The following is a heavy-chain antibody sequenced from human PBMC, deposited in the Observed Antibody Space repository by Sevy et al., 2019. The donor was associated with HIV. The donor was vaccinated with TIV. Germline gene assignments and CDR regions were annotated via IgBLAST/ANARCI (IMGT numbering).Heavy chain of an antibody. CDR1: GFTFSDYG. CDR3: DRDNLLPMKISMVRGALSYYFDY. Sequence: GGSLRLSCEVFGFTFSDYGMHWVRQAPGKGLEWVAVIWYDGANKYYADSVKGRFTISRDNSKNTLYLQMNSLRDEDTAIYYCDRDNLLPMKISMVRGALSYYFDYWGQGTLVTVSS. J-gene: IGHJ4*02. CDR2: IWYDGANK. D-gene: IGHD3-10*01. V-gene: IGHV3-33*01.